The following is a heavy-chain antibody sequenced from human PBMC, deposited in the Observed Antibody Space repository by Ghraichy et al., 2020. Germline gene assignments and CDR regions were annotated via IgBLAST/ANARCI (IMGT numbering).Heavy chain of an antibody. CDR1: GGSISGYY. CDR3: ARFVGTSGSFHFDY. J-gene: IGHJ4*02. Sequence: SQTLSLTCTVSGGSISGYYWSWIRQPPGKGLEWIGYIYYSGTTNHNLSLKSRVTISVDTSKNQFSLKLSSVTAADTAVYYCARFVGTSGSFHFDYWGQGTLVTVSS. V-gene: IGHV4-59*01. CDR2: IYYSGTT. D-gene: IGHD3-10*01.